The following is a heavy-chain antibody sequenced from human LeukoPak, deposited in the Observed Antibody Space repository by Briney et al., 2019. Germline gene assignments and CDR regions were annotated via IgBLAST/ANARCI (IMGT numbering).Heavy chain of an antibody. CDR3: ARGGIVVVVAATRWFDP. CDR1: GGSFSGYY. V-gene: IGHV4-34*01. CDR2: INHSGST. Sequence: SETLSLTCAVYGGSFSGYYRSWIRQPPGKGLEWIGEINHSGSTNYNPSLKSRVTISVDTSKNQFSLKLSSVTAADTAVYYCARGGIVVVVAATRWFDPWGRGTLVTVSS. J-gene: IGHJ5*02. D-gene: IGHD2-15*01.